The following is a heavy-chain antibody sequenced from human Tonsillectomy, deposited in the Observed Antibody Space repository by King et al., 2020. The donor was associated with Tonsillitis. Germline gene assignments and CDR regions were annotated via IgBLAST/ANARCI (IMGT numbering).Heavy chain of an antibody. V-gene: IGHV3-21*01. CDR3: ARAPPLMLTFGGVIVKFPDY. D-gene: IGHD3-16*02. Sequence: DVQLVESGGGLVKPGGSLRLSCAASGFTFSNYSMNWVRQAPGKGLEWVSFISNSSSYIYYADSVKGRFTISRDNAKNSLYLQMNSLRVEDTAVYYCARAPPLMLTFGGVIVKFPDYWGQGTLVTVSS. CDR1: GFTFSNYS. CDR2: ISNSSSYI. J-gene: IGHJ4*02.